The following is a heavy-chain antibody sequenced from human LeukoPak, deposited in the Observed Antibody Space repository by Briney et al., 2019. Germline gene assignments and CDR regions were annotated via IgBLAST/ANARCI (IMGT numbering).Heavy chain of an antibody. CDR1: GYSISSGYH. CDR3: AKSNGYGLVDI. Sequence: SETLSLTCTVSGYSISSGYHWAWFRQTPGKGLEWLGSIYQSGSTYDNLSLKSRVTLSVDTSKNQFSLKMKTVTAADTAVYYCAKSNGYGLVDIWGQGTMVTVSS. V-gene: IGHV4-38-2*02. J-gene: IGHJ3*02. D-gene: IGHD2-8*01. CDR2: IYQSGST.